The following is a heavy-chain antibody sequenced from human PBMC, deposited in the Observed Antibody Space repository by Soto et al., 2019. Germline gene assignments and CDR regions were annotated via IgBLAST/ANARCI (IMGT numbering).Heavy chain of an antibody. J-gene: IGHJ5*02. V-gene: IGHV4-30-4*01. CDR1: GGSISNVDYY. CDR3: ARVMIGYCSGGTCYSSFRFDP. CDR2: IYYSGRA. Sequence: QVQLQESGPGLVKPSQTLSLTCTVSGGSISNVDYYWSWIRQPPGKGLEWIGYIYYSGRAYYNPSLKSRVTVSVDTSKNQFSLNLSSVTAADPAVYYCARVMIGYCSGGTCYSSFRFDPWGQGTLVTVSS. D-gene: IGHD2-15*01.